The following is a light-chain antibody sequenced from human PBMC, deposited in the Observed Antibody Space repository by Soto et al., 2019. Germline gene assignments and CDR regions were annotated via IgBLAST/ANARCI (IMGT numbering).Light chain of an antibody. CDR1: QDIKNY. CDR3: QHYDHLPPLS. J-gene: IGKJ4*01. V-gene: IGKV1-33*01. Sequence: DIQMTQSPSSLSASVGDRVTITCQASQDIKNYLNWYQQKPGKAPNLLIYDASNLKTGVPSRFSRSGSRTHITFTISSLQPEDIATYYCQHYDHLPPLSFGGRTKVEIK. CDR2: DAS.